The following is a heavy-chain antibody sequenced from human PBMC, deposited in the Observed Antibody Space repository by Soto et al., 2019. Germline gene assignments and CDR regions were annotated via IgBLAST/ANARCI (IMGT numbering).Heavy chain of an antibody. D-gene: IGHD3-22*01. J-gene: IGHJ3*02. V-gene: IGHV4-61*01. Sequence: QVQLQESGPGLVKPSETLSLTCTVSGGSVSSGSYYWSWIRQPPGKGLEWIGYIYYSGSTNYNPSLKSRVTRSVDTSKNQFSLKLSSVTAADTAVYYCALWERGYYRIDAFDIWGQGTMVTVSS. CDR2: IYYSGST. CDR1: GGSVSSGSYY. CDR3: ALWERGYYRIDAFDI.